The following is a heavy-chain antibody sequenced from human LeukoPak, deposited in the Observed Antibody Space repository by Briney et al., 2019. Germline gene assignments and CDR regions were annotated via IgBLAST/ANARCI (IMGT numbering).Heavy chain of an antibody. Sequence: AVKVSCKASGGTFSSYAISWVRQAPGQGLEWMGGIVPIFGTANYAQKFQGRVTITADKSTSTAYMELSSLRSEDTAVYYCARERFGELTHTPVFDYWGQGTLVTVSS. CDR3: ARERFGELTHTPVFDY. J-gene: IGHJ4*02. V-gene: IGHV1-69*06. D-gene: IGHD3-10*01. CDR2: IVPIFGTA. CDR1: GGTFSSYA.